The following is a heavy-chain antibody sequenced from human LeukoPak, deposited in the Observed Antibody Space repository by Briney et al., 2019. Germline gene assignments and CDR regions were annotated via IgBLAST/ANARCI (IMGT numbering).Heavy chain of an antibody. CDR3: ARVSYTPPNYFDS. CDR1: GDSICHYY. Sequence: SETLSLTCIVSGDSICHYYWSWVRHPPGEGLGWIGYIFYSGTTDYSPPLKTRVSMSIDTSKNQFSLKLTSVTAADTAVYFCARVSYTPPNYFDSWGQGIQVTVSS. J-gene: IGHJ4*02. D-gene: IGHD3-16*01. V-gene: IGHV4-59*01. CDR2: IFYSGTT.